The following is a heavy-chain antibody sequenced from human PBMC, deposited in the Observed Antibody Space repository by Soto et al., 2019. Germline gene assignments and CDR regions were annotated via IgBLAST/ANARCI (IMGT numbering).Heavy chain of an antibody. Sequence: GGSLRLSCAASGFTFSSYWMSWVRQAPGKGLEWVANIKQDGSEKYYVDSVKGRFTISRDNAKNSLYLQMNSLRAEDTAVYYCARDSPNTAYYYDSSGLQGRWGQGTLVTVSS. CDR3: ARDSPNTAYYYDSSGLQGR. CDR1: GFTFSSYW. CDR2: IKQDGSEK. V-gene: IGHV3-7*05. D-gene: IGHD3-22*01. J-gene: IGHJ4*02.